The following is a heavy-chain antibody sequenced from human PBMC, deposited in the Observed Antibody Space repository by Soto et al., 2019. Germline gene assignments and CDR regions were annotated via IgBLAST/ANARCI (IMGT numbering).Heavy chain of an antibody. CDR2: IYYTEYT. J-gene: IGHJ4*02. V-gene: IGHV4-61*01. Sequence: SETLSLTCTVSGGSVSNEGGSVSSGSFFWSWIRQPPGKGLEWIGYIYYTEYTDYNPSLKSRATISIDTSKNQFSLRLSSVTAADTAMYYCARTYCSGGSCYSGIDYWGQGTLVTVSS. CDR1: GGSVSNEGGSVSSGSFF. D-gene: IGHD2-15*01. CDR3: ARTYCSGGSCYSGIDY.